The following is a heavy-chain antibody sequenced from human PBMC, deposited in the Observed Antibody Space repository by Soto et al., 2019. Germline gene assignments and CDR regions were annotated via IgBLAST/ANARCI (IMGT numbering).Heavy chain of an antibody. J-gene: IGHJ5*01. CDR1: GGSISSSNYF. V-gene: IGHV4-39*02. Sequence: QLQLRESGPGLAKPSETLSLTCTVSGGSISSSNYFWAWIRQPPGKGLEWIASIDYRGSTYTNPSLNNRVVISVDASKNHFSLKLLSVTAADTALYYCSRRAPEGFDSWGQGTLVTVFS. CDR3: SRRAPEGFDS. CDR2: IDYRGST.